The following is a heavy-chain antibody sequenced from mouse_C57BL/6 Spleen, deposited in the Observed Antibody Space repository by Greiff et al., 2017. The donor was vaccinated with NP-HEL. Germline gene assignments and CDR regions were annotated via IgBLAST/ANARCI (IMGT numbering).Heavy chain of an antibody. CDR1: GYAFTNYL. Sequence: VQLQESGAELVRPGTSVKVSCKASGYAFTNYLIEWVKQRPGQGFEWIGVINPGSGGTNYNEKFKGKATLTADKSSSTAYMQLSSLTSEDSAVYFCARGGSSGYTWFAYWGQGTLVTVSA. CDR2: INPGSGGT. J-gene: IGHJ3*01. V-gene: IGHV1-54*01. D-gene: IGHD3-2*02. CDR3: ARGGSSGYTWFAY.